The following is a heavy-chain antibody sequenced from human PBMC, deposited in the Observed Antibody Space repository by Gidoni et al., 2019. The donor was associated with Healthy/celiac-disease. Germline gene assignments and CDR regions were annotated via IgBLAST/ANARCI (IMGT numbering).Heavy chain of an antibody. CDR2: INAGNGNT. J-gene: IGHJ6*02. D-gene: IGHD7-27*01. CDR3: ARDITGEYYYYYGMDV. CDR1: GYTFTSYA. V-gene: IGHV1-3*01. Sequence: QVQLVQSGAEVKKPGASVKVSCKASGYTFTSYAMHWVRQAPGQRLEWMGWINAGNGNTKYSQKFQGRVTITRDTSASTAYMELSSLRSEDTAVYYCARDITGEYYYYYGMDVWGQGTTVTVSS.